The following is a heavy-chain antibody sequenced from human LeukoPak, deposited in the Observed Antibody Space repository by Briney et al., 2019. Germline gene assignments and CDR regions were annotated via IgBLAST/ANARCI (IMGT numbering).Heavy chain of an antibody. V-gene: IGHV3-74*01. CDR2: ISSDGGST. CDR1: GFTFSSYG. D-gene: IGHD2-2*01. CDR3: ARGVPAARGALGY. J-gene: IGHJ4*02. Sequence: GGSLRLSCAASGFTFSSYGMHWVRQAPGKGLVWVSGISSDGGSTSYADSVKGRFTISRDNAKNTLYLQMNSLRAEDTAVYYCARGVPAARGALGYWGQGTLVTVSS.